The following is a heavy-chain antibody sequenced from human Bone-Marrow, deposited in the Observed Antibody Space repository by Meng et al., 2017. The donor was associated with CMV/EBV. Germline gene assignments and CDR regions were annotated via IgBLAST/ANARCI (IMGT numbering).Heavy chain of an antibody. J-gene: IGHJ4*02. CDR3: ARAAAARPKRKGVFDY. CDR1: GGSFSGYY. V-gene: IGHV4-34*01. CDR2: TNHSGST. D-gene: IGHD6-6*01. Sequence: SETLSLTCAVEGGSFSGYYWSWSRQPPGKGLEWIGETNHSGSTNYNPTLKSRVTISVDTSKTPFSPKLSSVTAAYTAVYYCARAAAARPKRKGVFDYWGQGTLVTVSS.